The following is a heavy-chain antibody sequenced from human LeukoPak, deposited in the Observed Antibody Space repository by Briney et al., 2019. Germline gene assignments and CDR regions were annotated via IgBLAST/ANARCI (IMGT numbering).Heavy chain of an antibody. CDR1: GFTFSSYW. D-gene: IGHD6-19*01. CDR2: INQDGSDK. V-gene: IGHV3-7*01. CDR3: ARRDTSGWYYYDY. Sequence: GVSLRLSCAASGFTFSSYWMSWVRQAPGKGLEWVANINQDGSDKYYVDSVTGRFTISRDNAKNSLYLQMHSLRAEDTAVFYCARRDTSGWYYYDYWGQGTLVTVSS. J-gene: IGHJ4*02.